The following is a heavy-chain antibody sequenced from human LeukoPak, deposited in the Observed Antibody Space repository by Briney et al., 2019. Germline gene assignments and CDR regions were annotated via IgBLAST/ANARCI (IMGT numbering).Heavy chain of an antibody. CDR3: AKEWELLSPVDY. CDR1: GFTFSSYA. D-gene: IGHD1-26*01. Sequence: GGSLRLSCAASGFTFSSYAMHWVRQAPGKGLEYVSAISSNGGSTYYANSVKGRFTISRDNSKNTLYLQMGSLRAEDMAVYYCAKEWELLSPVDYWGQGTLVTVSS. J-gene: IGHJ4*02. CDR2: ISSNGGST. V-gene: IGHV3-64*01.